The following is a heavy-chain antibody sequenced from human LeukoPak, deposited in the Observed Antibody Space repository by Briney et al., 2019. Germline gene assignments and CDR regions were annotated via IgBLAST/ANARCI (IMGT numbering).Heavy chain of an antibody. CDR2: INPSGGST. J-gene: IGHJ4*02. D-gene: IGHD2-15*01. CDR3: ARDYLKVVVAGTAPSAGHMDY. V-gene: IGHV1-46*01. Sequence: ASVKVSCTASGYTFTGYYMHWVRQAPGQGLEWMGIINPSGGSTSYAQKFQGRVTMTRDTSSSTVYMELSSLRSEDMAVYYCARDYLKVVVAGTAPSAGHMDYWGQGTLVTVSS. CDR1: GYTFTGYY.